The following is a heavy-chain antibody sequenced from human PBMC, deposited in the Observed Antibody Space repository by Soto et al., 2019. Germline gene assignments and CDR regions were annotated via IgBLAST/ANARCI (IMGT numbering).Heavy chain of an antibody. V-gene: IGHV1-69*13. CDR2: IIPIFGTA. D-gene: IGHD2-2*01. CDR3: ARPNIVVVPAAIPIFPDYYYYYGMDV. J-gene: IGHJ6*02. CDR1: GGTFSSYA. Sequence: SVKVSCKASGGTFSSYAISRVRQAPGQGLEWMGGIIPIFGTANYAQKFQGRVTITADESTSTAYMELSSLRSEDTAVYYCARPNIVVVPAAIPIFPDYYYYYGMDVWGQGTTVTVSS.